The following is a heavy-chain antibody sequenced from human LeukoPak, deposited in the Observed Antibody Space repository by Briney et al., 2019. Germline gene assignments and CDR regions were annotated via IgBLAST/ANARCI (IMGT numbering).Heavy chain of an antibody. CDR1: GFTFDDYA. J-gene: IGHJ3*02. Sequence: GGPLRLSCAASGFTFDDYAMHWVRQAPGKGLEWVSGISWNSAAIGYANSVKGRFTISRDNAKNSLYLQMSSLRAEDMALYYCAKGGTGTVDAFDIWGQGTMVTVSS. D-gene: IGHD1-1*01. CDR3: AKGGTGTVDAFDI. CDR2: ISWNSAAI. V-gene: IGHV3-9*03.